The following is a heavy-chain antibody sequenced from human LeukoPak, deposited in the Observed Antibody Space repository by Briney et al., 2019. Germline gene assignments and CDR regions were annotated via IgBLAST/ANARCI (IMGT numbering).Heavy chain of an antibody. J-gene: IGHJ1*01. Sequence: GESLMLYCRCSGYSFTSYWTGWVRQMPGKGLEWMGIIYPGDSDTRYSPSFQGQVTISADKSISTAYLHWSSLKASDTAMYYCARSNVRFQDLTDFHYWGQSMVVTVSS. CDR1: GYSFTSYW. CDR3: ARSNVRFQDLTDFHY. V-gene: IGHV5-51*01. CDR2: IYPGDSDT.